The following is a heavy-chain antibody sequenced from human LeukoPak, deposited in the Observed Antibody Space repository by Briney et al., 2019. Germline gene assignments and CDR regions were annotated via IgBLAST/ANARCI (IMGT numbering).Heavy chain of an antibody. J-gene: IGHJ3*01. D-gene: IGHD5-24*01. CDR1: GXSISRSDW. V-gene: IGHV4-4*02. CDR2: IFHSGST. Sequence: SGTLSLTCAVSGXSISRSDWWSWVRQSPGKGLEWIGEIFHSGSTKYNPSLKNRVTISVDKSKNQFSLNLTSVTAADTAMYYCARDASLQTGAFDVWGQGTMVTVSS. CDR3: ARDASLQTGAFDV.